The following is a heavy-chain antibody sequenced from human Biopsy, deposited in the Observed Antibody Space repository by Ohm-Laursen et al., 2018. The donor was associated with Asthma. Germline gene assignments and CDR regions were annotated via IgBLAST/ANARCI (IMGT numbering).Heavy chain of an antibody. CDR1: RYTFTSYD. J-gene: IGHJ4*02. CDR2: MNPNSGNT. D-gene: IGHD3-16*01. V-gene: IGHV1-8*01. CDR3: TRWSLRVRDTPNDY. Sequence: GASVKVSCKASRYTFTSYDINWVRQATGQGLEWMGWMNPNSGNTGYPQNFQGRVTMTRDTSISTAYMELSSLRSEDTAVYYCTRWSLRVRDTPNDYWGRGTLVTVSS.